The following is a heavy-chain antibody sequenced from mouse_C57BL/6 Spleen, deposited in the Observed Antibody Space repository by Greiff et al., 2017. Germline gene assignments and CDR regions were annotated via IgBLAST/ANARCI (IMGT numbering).Heavy chain of an antibody. Sequence: QVQLQQPGTELVKPGASVKLSCKASGYTFTSYWMHWVKQRPGHGLEWIGNINPSNGGTNYNEKFKSKATLTVDKSSSTAYMQLSSLTSEDSAVYYCARDHYGSSLYFDYWGQGTTLTVSS. D-gene: IGHD1-1*01. J-gene: IGHJ2*01. V-gene: IGHV1-53*01. CDR2: INPSNGGT. CDR1: GYTFTSYW. CDR3: ARDHYGSSLYFDY.